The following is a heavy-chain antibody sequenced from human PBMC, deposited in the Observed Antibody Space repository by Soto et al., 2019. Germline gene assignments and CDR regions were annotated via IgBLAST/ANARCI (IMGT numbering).Heavy chain of an antibody. CDR2: IGVSGGIT. CDR1: GLTFSSYA. Sequence: EVQLVESGGGLVQPGGSLRLSCAASGLTFSSYAMIWVRQAPGEGLEWVSSIGVSGGITNYADSVKGRFTISRDNSKNTLYLQMNSLRVEDTAVYYCAKANRYYYFDYWGQGTLVTVSS. CDR3: AKANRYYYFDY. J-gene: IGHJ4*02. D-gene: IGHD1-26*01. V-gene: IGHV3-23*04.